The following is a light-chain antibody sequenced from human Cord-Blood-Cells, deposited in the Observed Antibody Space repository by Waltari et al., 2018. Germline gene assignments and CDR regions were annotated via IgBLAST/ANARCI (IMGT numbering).Light chain of an antibody. J-gene: IGLJ2*01. V-gene: IGLV2-11*01. CDR3: CSYAGSYTFVV. CDR1: SSDVGGYNY. CDR2: DVS. Sequence: QSALTQPRPVSGSPGQSVTISCTGTSSDVGGYNYVRCYQHHPGKAPKLMIYDVSKRPSGVPDRFSGSKSGNTASLTISGLQAEDEADYYCCSYAGSYTFVVFGGGTKLTVL.